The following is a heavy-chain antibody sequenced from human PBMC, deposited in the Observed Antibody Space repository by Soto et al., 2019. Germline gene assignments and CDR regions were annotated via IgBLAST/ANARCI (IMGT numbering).Heavy chain of an antibody. CDR2: ISGSGGST. Sequence: GGSLRLSCAASGFTFSSYAMSWVRQAPGKGLEWVSAISGSGGSTYYADSVKGRFTISRDNSKNTLYLQMNSLRAEDTAVYYCAKDPATSGWYGLGIFQHWGQGTLVTVSS. J-gene: IGHJ1*01. CDR3: AKDPATSGWYGLGIFQH. D-gene: IGHD6-19*01. CDR1: GFTFSSYA. V-gene: IGHV3-23*01.